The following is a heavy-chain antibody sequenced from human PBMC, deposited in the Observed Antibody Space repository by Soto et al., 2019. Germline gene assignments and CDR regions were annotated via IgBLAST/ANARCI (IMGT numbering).Heavy chain of an antibody. D-gene: IGHD2-15*01. CDR1: GDSVSSNNIA. J-gene: IGHJ4*02. Sequence: RSLTCAVSGDSVSSNNIAWNWLRQSPWRGLEWLGRTYYRSKWYNEYAVSVRSRITINLDTSKNQFSLQLNSVTPEDTAVYYCARGRWSAFVYWGEGAQVTVSS. CDR2: TYYRSKWYN. CDR3: ARGRWSAFVY. V-gene: IGHV6-1*01.